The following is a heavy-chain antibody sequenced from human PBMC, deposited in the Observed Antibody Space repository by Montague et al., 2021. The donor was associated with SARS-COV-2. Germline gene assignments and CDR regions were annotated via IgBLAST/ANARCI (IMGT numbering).Heavy chain of an antibody. CDR2: IYYSGIT. D-gene: IGHD5-12*01. V-gene: IGHV4-39*01. J-gene: IGHJ5*02. Sequence: SETLSLTCSVSGDSVRKSTTYYWAWIRQSPGKGLEWVGSIYYSGITYYNPSLTSRVTMSVDTPDNFFSLRLSSLTAADTAVYYCARQLSGDWLRPNCFDPWGHGTLVTVSS. CDR3: ARQLSGDWLRPNCFDP. CDR1: GDSVRKSTTYY.